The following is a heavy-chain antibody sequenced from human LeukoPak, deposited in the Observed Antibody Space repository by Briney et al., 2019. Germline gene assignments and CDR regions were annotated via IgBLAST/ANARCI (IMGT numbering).Heavy chain of an antibody. V-gene: IGHV3-23*01. Sequence: PGGSLRLSCAASGFTFTSYAMSWVRQAPGKGLEWVSAISGSGGSTYYADSVKGRFTISRDNSKNTLYLQMNSLRAEDTAIYYCAKGRVPYSRGVENYFDYWGQGTLVTVSS. CDR2: ISGSGGST. D-gene: IGHD6-19*01. J-gene: IGHJ4*02. CDR3: AKGRVPYSRGVENYFDY. CDR1: GFTFTSYA.